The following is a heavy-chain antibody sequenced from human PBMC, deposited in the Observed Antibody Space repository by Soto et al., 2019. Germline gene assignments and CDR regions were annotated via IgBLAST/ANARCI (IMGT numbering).Heavy chain of an antibody. CDR3: ARDGSGSTHQFDY. CDR1: GFTFSTYG. D-gene: IGHD1-26*01. J-gene: IGHJ4*02. Sequence: QVQLGESGGGVGQPGWSLRPSCAASGFTFSTYGMHWVRQAPGKGLEWVAVIWYDGSNKYYADSVKGRFTISRDNSKNTLYLQMNSLRAEDTAVYYCARDGSGSTHQFDYWGQGTLVTVSS. V-gene: IGHV3-33*01. CDR2: IWYDGSNK.